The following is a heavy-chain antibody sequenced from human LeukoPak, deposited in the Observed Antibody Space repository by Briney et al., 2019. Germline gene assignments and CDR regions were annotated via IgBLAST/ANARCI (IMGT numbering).Heavy chain of an antibody. J-gene: IGHJ4*02. V-gene: IGHV4-38-2*02. D-gene: IGHD2-2*01. CDR1: GYSISSGYY. Sequence: SETLSLTCTVSGYSISSGYYWGWVRQPPGKGLEWIGSIYHSGSTYYNPSLKSRVTISVDTSKNQFSLKLSSVTAADTAVYYCARGGYEPFDYWGQGTLVTVSS. CDR2: IYHSGST. CDR3: ARGGYEPFDY.